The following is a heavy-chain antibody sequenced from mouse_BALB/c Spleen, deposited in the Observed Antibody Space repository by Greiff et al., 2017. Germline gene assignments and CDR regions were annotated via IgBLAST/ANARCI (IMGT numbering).Heavy chain of an antibody. CDR1: GFTFSSYG. V-gene: IGHV5-6*01. CDR2: ISSGGSYT. Sequence: EVNVVESGGDLVKPGGSLKLSCAASGFTFSSYGMSWVRQTPDKRLEWVATISSGGSYTYYPDSVKGRFTISRDNAKNTLYLQMSSLKSEDTAMYYCARHDDGYYGAMDYWGQGTSVTVSS. CDR3: ARHDDGYYGAMDY. J-gene: IGHJ4*01. D-gene: IGHD2-3*01.